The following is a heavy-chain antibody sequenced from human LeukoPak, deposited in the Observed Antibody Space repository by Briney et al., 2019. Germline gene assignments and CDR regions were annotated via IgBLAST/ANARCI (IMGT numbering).Heavy chain of an antibody. Sequence: ASVKVSCKASGYTFTGYYMHWVRQAPGQGLEWMGWINPNSGDTSYAQKFQGRVTMARDTSISTAYMELSRLRSDDTAVYYCARTVAGTWGPLDYWGQGTLVTVSS. J-gene: IGHJ4*02. CDR3: ARTVAGTWGPLDY. D-gene: IGHD6-19*01. V-gene: IGHV1-2*02. CDR2: INPNSGDT. CDR1: GYTFTGYY.